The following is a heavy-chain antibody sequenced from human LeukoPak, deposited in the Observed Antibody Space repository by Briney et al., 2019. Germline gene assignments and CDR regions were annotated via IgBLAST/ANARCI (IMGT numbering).Heavy chain of an antibody. J-gene: IGHJ4*02. CDR3: AISSGGSCYQ. V-gene: IGHV3-21*01. CDR2: ISSSSNYI. Sequence: GGSLRLSCAASGFTFSSYSMNWVRQAPGKGLEWVSSISSSSNYISYADSEKGRFTISRDNAKNSLYLQMNSLRAEDTAVYYCAISSGGSCYQWGQGTLVTVSS. D-gene: IGHD2-15*01. CDR1: GFTFSSYS.